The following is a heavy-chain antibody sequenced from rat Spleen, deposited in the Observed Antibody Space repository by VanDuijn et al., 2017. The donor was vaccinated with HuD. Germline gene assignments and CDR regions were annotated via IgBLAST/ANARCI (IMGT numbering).Heavy chain of an antibody. V-gene: IGHV5-22*01. D-gene: IGHD5-1*01. CDR3: ARQGPGTWYFDF. CDR2: IDYEGSST. J-gene: IGHJ1*01. CDR1: GFTFSDYY. Sequence: EVQLVESGGGLVQPGRPLKLSCAASGFTFSDYYMAWLRQTPKKGLEWAASIDYEGSSTYYGDSVKGRFTISRDTAKNTLYLQMNSLRSDDTATYYCARQGPGTWYFDFWGPGTMVTVSS.